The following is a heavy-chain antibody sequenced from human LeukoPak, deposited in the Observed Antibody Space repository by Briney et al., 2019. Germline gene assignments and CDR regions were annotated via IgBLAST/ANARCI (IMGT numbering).Heavy chain of an antibody. Sequence: SETLSLTCTVSGGSISSYYWSWIRQPPGKGLEWIGYIYNSGNTNYNPSLKSRVTMSLDTSKNQFSLKLTSVTAADTAIYYCARDSRWLLDFWGQGILVTVSS. CDR1: GGSISSYY. V-gene: IGHV4-59*12. D-gene: IGHD6-19*01. CDR3: ARDSRWLLDF. CDR2: IYNSGNT. J-gene: IGHJ4*02.